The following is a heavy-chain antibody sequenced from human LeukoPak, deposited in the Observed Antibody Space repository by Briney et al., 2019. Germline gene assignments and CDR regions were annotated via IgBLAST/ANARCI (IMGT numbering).Heavy chain of an antibody. CDR2: INPNDGDT. D-gene: IGHD2-2*01. CDR1: GYTFTDYY. Sequence: ASVKVSCKASGYTFTDYYMHWVRQAPGQGFEWMGWINPNDGDTNYAQKFQGRVIMTRDTSISTAHMEVSRLRSDDTAVYYCARADFLYCSSSTCLLDYWGQGTLVTVSS. CDR3: ARADFLYCSSSTCLLDY. V-gene: IGHV1-2*02. J-gene: IGHJ4*02.